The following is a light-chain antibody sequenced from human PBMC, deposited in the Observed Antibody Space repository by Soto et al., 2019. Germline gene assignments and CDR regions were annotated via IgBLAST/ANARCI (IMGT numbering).Light chain of an antibody. Sequence: EIVLTQSPGPLSLSPGERATLSCRASQSVSSTYLAWYQQKPGQAPRLLIYGASSRATGIPDRFSGSGSGTDFTLTISRLEPEDFAVYYCQQFGSPPLLTFGPGTKVDIK. CDR2: GAS. V-gene: IGKV3-20*01. CDR3: QQFGSPPLLT. J-gene: IGKJ3*01. CDR1: QSVSSTY.